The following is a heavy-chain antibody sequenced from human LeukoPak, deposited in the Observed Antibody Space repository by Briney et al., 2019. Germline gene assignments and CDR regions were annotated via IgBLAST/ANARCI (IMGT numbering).Heavy chain of an antibody. Sequence: SSETLSLTCTVSGGSISSGGYYWSWIRQHPGKGLEWIGYIYYSGSTYYNPSLKSRVTISIDTSKNQFSLKLSSVIAADTAVYYCARGVNRVTQYYFDYWGQGTLVTVSS. CDR2: IYYSGST. CDR3: ARGVNRVTQYYFDY. CDR1: GGSISSGGYY. V-gene: IGHV4-31*03. D-gene: IGHD5-18*01. J-gene: IGHJ4*02.